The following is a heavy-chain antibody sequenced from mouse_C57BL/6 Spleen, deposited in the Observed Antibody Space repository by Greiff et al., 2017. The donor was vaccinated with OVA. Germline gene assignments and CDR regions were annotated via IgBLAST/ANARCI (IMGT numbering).Heavy chain of an antibody. CDR3: TRGSGTWNYAMDY. J-gene: IGHJ4*01. V-gene: IGHV6-6*01. CDR2: IRNKANNHAT. D-gene: IGHD4-1*01. CDR1: GFTFSDAW. Sequence: EVQLVESGGGLVQPGGSMKLSCAASGFTFSDAWMDWVRQSPEKGLEWVAEIRNKANNHATYYAESVKGRFTISRDDSKSSVYLQMNSLRAEDTGIYYCTRGSGTWNYAMDYWGQGTSVTVSS.